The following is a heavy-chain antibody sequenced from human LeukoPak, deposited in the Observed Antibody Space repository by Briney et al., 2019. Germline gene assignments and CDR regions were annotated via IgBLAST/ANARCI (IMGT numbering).Heavy chain of an antibody. CDR3: TRDFIVGADTVAFDV. CDR1: GFTFRNYW. CDR2: INGDATTT. J-gene: IGHJ3*01. Sequence: GGSLRLSCAASGFTFRNYWMHWVRQAPGEGLVWVSRINGDATTTTYADSVKGRFTISRDYAKNTLYLQMNGLRAEDTAVYYCTRDFIVGADTVAFDVWGQGTMVTVSS. V-gene: IGHV3-74*01. D-gene: IGHD1-26*01.